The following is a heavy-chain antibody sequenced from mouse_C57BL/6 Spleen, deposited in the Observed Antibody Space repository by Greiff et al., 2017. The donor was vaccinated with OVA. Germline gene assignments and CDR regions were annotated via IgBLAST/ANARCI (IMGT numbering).Heavy chain of an antibody. CDR1: GYSITSGYY. CDR3: ATIYYDYYWYFDV. Sequence: EVQRVESGPGLVKPSQSLSLTCSVTGYSITSGYYWNWIRQFPGNKLEWMGYISYDGSNNYNPSLKNRISITRDTSKNQFFLKLNSVTTEDTATYYCATIYYDYYWYFDVWGTGTTVTVSS. J-gene: IGHJ1*03. V-gene: IGHV3-6*01. D-gene: IGHD2-4*01. CDR2: ISYDGSN.